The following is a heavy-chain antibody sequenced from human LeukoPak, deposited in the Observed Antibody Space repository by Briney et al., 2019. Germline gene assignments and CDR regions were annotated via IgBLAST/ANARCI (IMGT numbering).Heavy chain of an antibody. CDR1: GNSISSGDYY. D-gene: IGHD2-21*01. CDR3: ARHSDAFDP. Sequence: SETLSLTCTVSGNSISSGDYYWSWIRQPAGRGLEWIGRIYTSGSTNYNPSLKSRVTISGDTSKNQFSLKLSSVTAADTAVYYCARHSDAFDPWGQGTLVTVSS. J-gene: IGHJ5*02. V-gene: IGHV4-61*02. CDR2: IYTSGST.